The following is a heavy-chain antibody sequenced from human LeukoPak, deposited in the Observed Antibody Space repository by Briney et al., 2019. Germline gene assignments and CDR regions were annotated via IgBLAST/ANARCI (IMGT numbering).Heavy chain of an antibody. CDR3: ARVRPPAYCGGDCYADAFDI. J-gene: IGHJ3*02. CDR2: IYTSGST. V-gene: IGHV4-4*07. CDR1: GGSISSYY. D-gene: IGHD2-21*01. Sequence: SETLSLTCTVSGGSISSYYWSWIRQPPGKGLEWIGRIYTSGSTNYNPSLKSRVTMSVDTSKNQFSLKLSSVTAADTAVYYCARVRPPAYCGGDCYADAFDIWGQGTMVTVSS.